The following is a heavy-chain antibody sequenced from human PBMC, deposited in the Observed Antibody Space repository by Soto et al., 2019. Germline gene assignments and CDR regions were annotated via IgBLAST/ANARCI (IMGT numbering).Heavy chain of an antibody. Sequence: PGGSLRLSCVASGSTFSDQYRDWVRQAPGKGLEWIGRIANKVNGYTTEYAPSVKGRFSISRDDSESSLYLQMSDLKTEDTAKYSCTRGYSGVSIYAFDIWGQGTGVTVSS. CDR2: IANKVNGYTT. J-gene: IGHJ3*02. CDR3: TRGYSGVSIYAFDI. CDR1: GSTFSDQY. D-gene: IGHD6-19*01. V-gene: IGHV3-72*01.